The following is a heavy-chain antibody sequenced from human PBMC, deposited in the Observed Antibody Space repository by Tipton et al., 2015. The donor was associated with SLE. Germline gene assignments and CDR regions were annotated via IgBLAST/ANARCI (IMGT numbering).Heavy chain of an antibody. CDR2: INHSGST. CDR3: ARLRISRVLTGSYEYGMDV. J-gene: IGHJ6*02. D-gene: IGHD3-3*01. Sequence: TLSLTCAVYGGPFSGYYWSWIRQAPGKGLEWIGEINHSGSTNNNPSLKSRVTISVDTTKNQFSLKLSSVTAADTAVYYCARLRISRVLTGSYEYGMDVWGQGTAVTVSS. V-gene: IGHV4-34*01. CDR1: GGPFSGYY.